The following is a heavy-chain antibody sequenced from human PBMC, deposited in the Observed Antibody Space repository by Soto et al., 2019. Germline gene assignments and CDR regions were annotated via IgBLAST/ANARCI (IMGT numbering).Heavy chain of an antibody. CDR1: GASINNSY. J-gene: IGHJ4*02. Sequence: XETLSLTCTVSGASINNSYWSWIRQPAGNGLEWIGRIYSSGKTNYNSSLKSRVTMSVDTSKNQFSLNLGSVTAADTAVYYCARGPGLLPPGYFDYWGQGTLVTVSS. CDR3: ARGPGLLPPGYFDY. CDR2: IYSSGKT. V-gene: IGHV4-4*07.